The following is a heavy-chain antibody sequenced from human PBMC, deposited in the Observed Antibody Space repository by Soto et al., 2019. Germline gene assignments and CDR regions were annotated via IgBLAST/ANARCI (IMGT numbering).Heavy chain of an antibody. CDR1: GGSFSGYY. D-gene: IGHD5-18*01. V-gene: IGHV4-34*01. Sequence: PSETLSLTCAVYGGSFSGYYWSWIRQPPGKGLEWIGEINHSGSTNYNPSLKSRVTISVDTSKNQFSLKLSSATAADTAVYYCARGDPMVMFDYWGQGTLVTVSS. J-gene: IGHJ4*02. CDR2: INHSGST. CDR3: ARGDPMVMFDY.